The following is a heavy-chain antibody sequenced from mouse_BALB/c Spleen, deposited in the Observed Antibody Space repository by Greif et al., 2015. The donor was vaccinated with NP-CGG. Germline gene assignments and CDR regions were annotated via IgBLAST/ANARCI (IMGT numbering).Heavy chain of an antibody. D-gene: IGHD4-1*01. J-gene: IGHJ1*01. CDR2: ISSGGSYT. Sequence: EVKLMESGGGLVKPGGSLKLSCAASGFTFSSYTMSWVRQTPEKRLEWVATISSGGSYTYYPDSVKGRFTISRDNAKNTLYLQMSSLKSEDTAMYYCTRDWDRHWYFDVWGAGTTVTVSS. V-gene: IGHV5-6-4*01. CDR3: TRDWDRHWYFDV. CDR1: GFTFSSYT.